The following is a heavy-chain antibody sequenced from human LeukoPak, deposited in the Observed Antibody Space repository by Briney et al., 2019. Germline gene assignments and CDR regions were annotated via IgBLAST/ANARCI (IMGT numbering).Heavy chain of an antibody. CDR3: ARDSLELA. J-gene: IGHJ5*02. Sequence: PGGSLRLSCAASGFTFDDYGMSWVRQAPGKGLEWVANIKPDGSEKYYVDSVKGRFTISRDNAKNSLSLQMNSLRAEDTAVYYCARDSLELAWGQGTLVTVSS. CDR1: GFTFDDYG. D-gene: IGHD1-7*01. V-gene: IGHV3-7*01. CDR2: IKPDGSEK.